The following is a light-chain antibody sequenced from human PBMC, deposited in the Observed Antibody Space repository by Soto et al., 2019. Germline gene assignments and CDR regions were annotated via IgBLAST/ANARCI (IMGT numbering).Light chain of an antibody. V-gene: IGKV3-11*01. CDR2: DAS. Sequence: IVLTQSPVTLALSPGERADLSCRASQSVSTSLAWYQHKPGRAPRLFIYDASKRAPGIPARFSGSGSGTGFTLTISSLEPEDIAVYYCQVRDVWPSFGQGTKV. CDR3: QVRDVWPS. J-gene: IGKJ1*01. CDR1: QSVSTS.